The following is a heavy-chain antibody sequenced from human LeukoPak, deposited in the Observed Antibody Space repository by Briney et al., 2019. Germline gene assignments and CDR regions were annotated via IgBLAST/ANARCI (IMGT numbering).Heavy chain of an antibody. CDR3: AKRERYYYGSGSYYILDY. D-gene: IGHD3-10*01. CDR2: ISGSGGST. CDR1: GFTFSSYA. Sequence: GGSLRLSCVASGFTFSSYAMSWVRQAPGKGLEWVSAISGSGGSTYYADSVKGRFTISRDNSKNTLYLQMNSLRAEDTAVYYCAKRERYYYGSGSYYILDYWGQGTLVTVSS. J-gene: IGHJ4*02. V-gene: IGHV3-23*01.